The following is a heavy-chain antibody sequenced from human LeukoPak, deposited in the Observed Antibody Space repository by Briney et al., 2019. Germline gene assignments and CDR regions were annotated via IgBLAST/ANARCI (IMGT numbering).Heavy chain of an antibody. CDR3: ARGVGFGDSVV. Sequence: PSETLSLTCPVSGGSLSSYYWRWIRQPPGNGLEGIGYICYSGCTNSNPPLMPQVTISVDTSKNPFSLKLSSVTAADTALYYCARGVGFGDSVVWGKGTTVTVSS. J-gene: IGHJ6*04. CDR1: GGSLSSYY. V-gene: IGHV4-59*01. CDR2: ICYSGCT. D-gene: IGHD3-10*01.